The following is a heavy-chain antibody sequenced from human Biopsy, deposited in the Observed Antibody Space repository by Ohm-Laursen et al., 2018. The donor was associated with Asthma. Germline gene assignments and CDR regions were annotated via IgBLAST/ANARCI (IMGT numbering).Heavy chain of an antibody. V-gene: IGHV4-31*03. D-gene: IGHD4-17*01. Sequence: PSDTLSLTCTVSGGSINTGDYYWSWIRQHPVTGLEWIGYIYYSGSTYYNPSLKSRVSISLDTSKNQFSLSLTSVTAADTAVYYCARTTYGDDGFDPWGQGTLVTVSS. CDR1: GGSINTGDYY. J-gene: IGHJ5*02. CDR3: ARTTYGDDGFDP. CDR2: IYYSGST.